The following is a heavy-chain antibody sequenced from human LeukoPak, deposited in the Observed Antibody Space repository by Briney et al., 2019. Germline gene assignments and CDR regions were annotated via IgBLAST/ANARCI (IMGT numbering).Heavy chain of an antibody. CDR2: ISAYNGNT. CDR3: ASTHRSSSSGDY. D-gene: IGHD6-13*01. CDR1: GYTFTSYG. V-gene: IGHV1-18*01. J-gene: IGHJ4*02. Sequence: ASVTLSCKASGYTFTSYGISWVRQAPGPGHEWMGWISAYNGNTNYAQKLQGRVTMTTDTSTSTAYMELRSLRSDDTAVYYCASTHRSSSSGDYRGQGTLVTDSS.